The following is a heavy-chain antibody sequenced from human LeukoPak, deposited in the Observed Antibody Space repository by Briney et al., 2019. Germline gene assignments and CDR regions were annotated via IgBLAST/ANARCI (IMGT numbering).Heavy chain of an antibody. Sequence: PGRSLRLSCTASGFTFGDYAMSWFRQAPGKGLEWVSSISSSSSYIYYADSVKGRFTISRVNAKNSLFLQMNSLRAEDTAVYYCARESNWFDPWGQGTLVTVSS. CDR2: ISSSSSYI. CDR3: ARESNWFDP. CDR1: GFTFGDYA. J-gene: IGHJ5*02. V-gene: IGHV3-21*01.